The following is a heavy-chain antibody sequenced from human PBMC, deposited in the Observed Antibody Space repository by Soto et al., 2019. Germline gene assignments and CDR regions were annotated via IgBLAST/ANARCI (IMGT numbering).Heavy chain of an antibody. CDR3: ARELSLSAYVKWYYGMDV. J-gene: IGHJ6*02. Sequence: QVQLVQSGAEVKKPGASVKVSCKASGYTFTGYYIYWVRQAPGEGLEWMAWINPNTGGTNYAQRFQGRVTLTRETFISTAYMELSGLRSDDTAVYYCARELSLSAYVKWYYGMDVWGQGTTVTVSS. V-gene: IGHV1-2*02. CDR1: GYTFTGYY. CDR2: INPNTGGT. D-gene: IGHD1-26*01.